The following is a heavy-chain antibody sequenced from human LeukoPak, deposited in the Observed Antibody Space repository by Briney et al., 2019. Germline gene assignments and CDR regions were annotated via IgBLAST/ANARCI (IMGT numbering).Heavy chain of an antibody. Sequence: GGSLRLSCAASGLTFSNAWMRWVRQAPGKGLEWVGRIKSKSEGGTTDYAAPVKGRFTISRDDSKNTLYLQMNSLKTEDTAMYYCTTVYYGSDWDWGQGTLVTVSS. CDR2: IKSKSEGGTT. V-gene: IGHV3-15*01. D-gene: IGHD3-10*01. J-gene: IGHJ4*02. CDR1: GLTFSNAW. CDR3: TTVYYGSDWD.